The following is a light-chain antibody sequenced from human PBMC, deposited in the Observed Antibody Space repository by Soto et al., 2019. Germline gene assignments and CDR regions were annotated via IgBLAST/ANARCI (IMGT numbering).Light chain of an antibody. J-gene: IGLJ2*01. V-gene: IGLV2-23*01. CDR3: CSYAGSSTSVV. Sequence: QPASVSGSPGQSTTISCTGTSSDVGSYNLVSWYQQHPGKAPKLMIYEGSKRPSGVSNRFSGSKSGNTASLTISGLQAEDEADYYCCSYAGSSTSVVFGGGTKVTVL. CDR1: SSDVGSYNL. CDR2: EGS.